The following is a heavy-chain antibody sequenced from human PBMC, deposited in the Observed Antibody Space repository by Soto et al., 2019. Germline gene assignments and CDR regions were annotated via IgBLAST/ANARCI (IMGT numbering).Heavy chain of an antibody. CDR2: ISSSGSTI. CDR3: ARDGTSGCENAAV. V-gene: IGHV3-11*01. Sequence: PGGSLRLSCAASGFAFSDYYMSWIRQAPGKGLEWVSYISSSGSTIYYADSVKGRFTISRDNAKNSLYLQMNSLRAEDTAVYYCARDGTSGCENAAVWGQGTTVTVSS. D-gene: IGHD5-12*01. J-gene: IGHJ6*02. CDR1: GFAFSDYY.